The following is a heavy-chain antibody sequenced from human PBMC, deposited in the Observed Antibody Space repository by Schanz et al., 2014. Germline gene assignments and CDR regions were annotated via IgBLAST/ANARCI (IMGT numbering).Heavy chain of an antibody. J-gene: IGHJ4*02. CDR3: AKSYDTSGYSGFDY. CDR2: ISYHGSER. V-gene: IGHV3-30*18. Sequence: QVQLVESGGGVVQPGRSLRLSCAGSGFSFSDYGMHWVRQAPGRGLEWVAVISYHGSERYSADSVKGRFTISRDNSKNTLYLQMNSLRTEDTAVYFCAKSYDTSGYSGFDYWGQGTLVTVSS. CDR1: GFSFSDYG. D-gene: IGHD3-22*01.